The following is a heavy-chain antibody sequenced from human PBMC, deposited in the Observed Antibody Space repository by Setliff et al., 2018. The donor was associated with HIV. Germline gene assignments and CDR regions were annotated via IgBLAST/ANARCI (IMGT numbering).Heavy chain of an antibody. CDR1: GVDVNTYY. J-gene: IGHJ4*02. CDR3: ATDRGNFGWVRGKYFEY. V-gene: IGHV4-4*07. CDR2: IGTTGTT. D-gene: IGHD3-10*01. Sequence: SETLSLTCNVSGVDVNTYYWSWIRQPAGKGLEWIGRIGTTGTTKNPSLKSRVTMSVDTSQNQFSLRLDSVTAADTAVYYCATDRGNFGWVRGKYFEYWGRGALVIVSS.